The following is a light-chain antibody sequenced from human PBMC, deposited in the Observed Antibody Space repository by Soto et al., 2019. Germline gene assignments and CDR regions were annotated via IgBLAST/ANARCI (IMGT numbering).Light chain of an antibody. CDR1: QSVGSN. V-gene: IGKV3-15*01. CDR3: QHYNSYSEA. CDR2: GAS. Sequence: EIVMTQSPSTLSVCPGERATLSCRPSQSVGSNLAWYQQKPGQAPRLLIYGASTRATGIPARFSGSGSGTEFTLTISSLQSEDFATYYCQHYNSYSEAFGQGTKVDIK. J-gene: IGKJ1*01.